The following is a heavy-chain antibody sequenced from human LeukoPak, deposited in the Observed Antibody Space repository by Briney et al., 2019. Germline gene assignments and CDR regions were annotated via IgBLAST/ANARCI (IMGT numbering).Heavy chain of an antibody. CDR3: ARGYCPTTSCYFPLKGFDP. Sequence: SETLTVTCTVSGGSINSYYWNWIRQPPGKGLEWIGYIYYSGITNYNPSLKSRVTMSVDTSKNQLSLRLSSVTAADTAVYYCARGYCPTTSCYFPLKGFDPWGQGTPVTVSS. CDR2: IYYSGIT. CDR1: GGSINSYY. D-gene: IGHD2-2*01. V-gene: IGHV4-59*12. J-gene: IGHJ5*02.